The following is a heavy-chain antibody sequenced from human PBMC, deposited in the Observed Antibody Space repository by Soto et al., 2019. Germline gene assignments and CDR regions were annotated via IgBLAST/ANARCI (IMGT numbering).Heavy chain of an antibody. V-gene: IGHV4-59*12. CDR2: IYHTGTT. Sequence: PSETLSLTCTVSGGSISSYYWSWIRQPPGKGLEWIGYIYHTGTTYYNMSLKSRVTISVDRSKNQFSLKLSSVTAADTAVYYCARESFYDSGGFHGFDYWGQGTLVTVSS. CDR3: ARESFYDSGGFHGFDY. J-gene: IGHJ4*02. D-gene: IGHD3-22*01. CDR1: GGSISSYY.